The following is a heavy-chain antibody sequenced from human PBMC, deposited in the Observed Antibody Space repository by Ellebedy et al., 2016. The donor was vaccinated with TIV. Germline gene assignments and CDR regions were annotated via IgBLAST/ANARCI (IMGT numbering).Heavy chain of an antibody. V-gene: IGHV3-30*18. CDR1: GFTFSSYD. J-gene: IGHJ4*02. CDR3: AKALGGAAAGSPFDY. D-gene: IGHD6-13*01. Sequence: GESLKISCAASGFTFSSYDMHWVRQAPGKGLEWVAVISYDGNNEYYADSVKGRFTISRDNSKNTLYLQMNSLGAEDTVVYYCAKALGGAAAGSPFDYWGQGTLVTVSS. CDR2: ISYDGNNE.